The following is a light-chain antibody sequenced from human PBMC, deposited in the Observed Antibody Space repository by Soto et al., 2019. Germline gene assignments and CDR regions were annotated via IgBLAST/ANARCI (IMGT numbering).Light chain of an antibody. CDR3: SSYTGSSTYVV. V-gene: IGLV2-14*01. CDR2: DVN. Sequence: QSVLTQPASVSGSPGQSITISCTGTSSDVGGYNYVSWYQQHPGKAPKLMIYDVNIRPSGVSNRFSGSKSGNTASLTISGLQAEDEADYYCSSYTGSSTYVVFGGGTKLTVL. J-gene: IGLJ2*01. CDR1: SSDVGGYNY.